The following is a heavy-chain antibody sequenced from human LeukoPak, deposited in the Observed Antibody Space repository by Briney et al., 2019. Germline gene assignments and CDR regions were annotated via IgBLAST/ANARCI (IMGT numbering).Heavy chain of an antibody. CDR3: ARPLLYYYGSETYFWFDL. D-gene: IGHD3-10*01. J-gene: IGHJ5*02. V-gene: IGHV3-30*02. CDR1: GFTFSNYG. CDR2: IRYDGTEK. Sequence: PGGSLRLSCAASGFTFSNYGMHWVRQSPGKGLEWVAFIRYDGTEKYYADSAKGRFTISRDSAENTLYLQMKCLKAEDTAFYYCARPLLYYYGSETYFWFDLWGQGTLVTVSS.